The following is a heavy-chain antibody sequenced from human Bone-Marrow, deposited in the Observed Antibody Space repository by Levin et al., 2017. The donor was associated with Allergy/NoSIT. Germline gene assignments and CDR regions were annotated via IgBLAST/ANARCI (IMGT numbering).Heavy chain of an antibody. J-gene: IGHJ4*02. D-gene: IGHD6-13*01. V-gene: IGHV3-23*01. CDR2: ISGSGGST. CDR3: AKVSRMSSSSWYERVLNYFDY. Sequence: GGSLRLSCAASGFTFSSYAMSWVRQAPGKGLEWVSAISGSGGSTYYADSVKGRFTISRDNSKNTLYLQMNSLRAEDTAVYYCAKVSRMSSSSWYERVLNYFDYWGQGTLVTVSS. CDR1: GFTFSSYA.